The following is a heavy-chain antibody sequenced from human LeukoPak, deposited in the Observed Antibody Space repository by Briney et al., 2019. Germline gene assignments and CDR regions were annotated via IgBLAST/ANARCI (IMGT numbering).Heavy chain of an antibody. J-gene: IGHJ5*02. D-gene: IGHD1-26*01. Sequence: GGSPRLSCAASGFTFSSYWMHWVRQAPGKGLVWVSRINSDGSTTTHADSVKGRFTISRDNAKNTLYLQLNSLRAEDTAVYFCARGLGGATVFEHWGQGTLVTVSS. CDR2: INSDGSTT. CDR1: GFTFSSYW. V-gene: IGHV3-74*01. CDR3: ARGLGGATVFEH.